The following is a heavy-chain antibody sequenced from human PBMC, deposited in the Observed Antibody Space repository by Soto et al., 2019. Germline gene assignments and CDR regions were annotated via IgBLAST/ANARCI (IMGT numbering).Heavy chain of an antibody. D-gene: IGHD1-26*01. V-gene: IGHV4-4*02. CDR2: IYHSGST. J-gene: IGHJ6*02. Sequence: PSETLSLTCAVSGGSISSSNWWSWVRQPPGKGLEWIGEIYHSGSTNYNPSLKSRVTISVDKSKNQFSLKLSSVTAADTAVYYCASQAVGATTIYYYYGMDVWGQGTTVT. CDR1: GGSISSSNW. CDR3: ASQAVGATTIYYYYGMDV.